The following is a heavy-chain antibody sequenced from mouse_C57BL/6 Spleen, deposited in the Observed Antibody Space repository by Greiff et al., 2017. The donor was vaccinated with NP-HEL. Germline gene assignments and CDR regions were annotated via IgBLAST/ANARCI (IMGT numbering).Heavy chain of an antibody. J-gene: IGHJ2*01. V-gene: IGHV1-82*01. D-gene: IGHD4-1*01. CDR1: GYAFSSSW. CDR2: IYPGDGDT. Sequence: VKLVESGPELVKPGASVKISCTASGYAFSSSWMNWVKQRPGKGLEWIGRIYPGDGDTNYNGKFKGKATLTADKSSSTAYMQLSSLTSEDSAVYFCAINWDVGYFDYWGQGTTLTVSS. CDR3: AINWDVGYFDY.